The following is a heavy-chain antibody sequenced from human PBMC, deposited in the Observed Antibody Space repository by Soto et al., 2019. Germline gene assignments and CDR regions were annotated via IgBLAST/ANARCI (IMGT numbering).Heavy chain of an antibody. Sequence: QVQLQESGPGLVKPSGTLSLTCAVSGGSISSDDWWTWVRQTPGKGLEWIGEIYHSGTTNYNPSLMSRVTIAVDKAKSQFSLRLDYVTAADTTVYYCARSACYGVCRGKWLDPWGQGILVTVSS. CDR2: IYHSGTT. J-gene: IGHJ5*02. V-gene: IGHV4-4*02. D-gene: IGHD2-2*01. CDR3: ARSACYGVCRGKWLDP. CDR1: GGSISSDDW.